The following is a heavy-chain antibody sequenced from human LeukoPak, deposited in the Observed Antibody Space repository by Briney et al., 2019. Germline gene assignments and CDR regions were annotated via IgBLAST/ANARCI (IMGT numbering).Heavy chain of an antibody. CDR1: GGTFTNYT. J-gene: IGHJ3*02. D-gene: IGHD3-10*01. CDR3: AREWRSGSYYNGHEAFDI. V-gene: IGHV1-8*02. Sequence: ASAKVSCKASGGTFTNYTFTWVRQATGQGLEWMGWMNPNSGNTGYAQKFQGRVTMTRNTSISTAYMELSSLRSEDTAVYYCAREWRSGSYYNGHEAFDIWGQGTMVTVSS. CDR2: MNPNSGNT.